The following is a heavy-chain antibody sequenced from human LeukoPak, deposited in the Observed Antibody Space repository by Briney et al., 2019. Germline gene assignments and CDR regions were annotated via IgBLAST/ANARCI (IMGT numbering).Heavy chain of an antibody. CDR2: MNPNSGNT. J-gene: IGHJ4*02. CDR1: GYTFTGYY. CDR3: ARATPYDFWSGYYKGDLFDY. D-gene: IGHD3-3*01. Sequence: ASVKVSCKASGYTFTGYYMHWVRQAPGQGLEWMGWMNPNSGNTGYAQKFQGRVTMTRNTSISTAYMELSSLRSEDTAVYYCARATPYDFWSGYYKGDLFDYWGQGTLVTVSS. V-gene: IGHV1-8*02.